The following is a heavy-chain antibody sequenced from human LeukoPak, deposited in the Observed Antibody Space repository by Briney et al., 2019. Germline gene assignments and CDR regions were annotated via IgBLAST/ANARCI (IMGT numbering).Heavy chain of an antibody. CDR3: ARESQWLPNSPLDY. Sequence: SETLSLTCAVYGGSFSGYYWSWIRQPPGKGLEWIGEINHSGSTNYNPSLKSRVTISVDTSKNQFSLKLSPVTAADTAVYYCARESQWLPNSPLDYWGQGTLVTVSS. D-gene: IGHD3-22*01. CDR2: INHSGST. V-gene: IGHV4-34*01. J-gene: IGHJ4*02. CDR1: GGSFSGYY.